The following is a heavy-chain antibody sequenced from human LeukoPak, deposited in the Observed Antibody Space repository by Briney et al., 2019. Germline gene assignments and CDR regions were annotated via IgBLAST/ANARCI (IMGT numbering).Heavy chain of an antibody. CDR1: GGSFSGYY. Sequence: SETLSLTCAVYGGSFSGYYWSWIRQPPGKGLEWIGEINHSGSTNYNPSLKSRVTISVDTSKNQFSLKLSSVTAADTAVYYCARGRGLRFLFGWGNWFDPWGQGTLVTVSS. V-gene: IGHV4-34*01. J-gene: IGHJ5*02. CDR2: INHSGST. CDR3: ARGRGLRFLFGWGNWFDP. D-gene: IGHD3-3*01.